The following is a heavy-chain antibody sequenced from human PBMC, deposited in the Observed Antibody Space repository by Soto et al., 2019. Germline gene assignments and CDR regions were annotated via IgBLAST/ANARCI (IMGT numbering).Heavy chain of an antibody. CDR2: IYYSGST. J-gene: IGHJ4*02. D-gene: IGHD1-1*01. CDR3: ARDLPEGYNTTKYYFDY. Sequence: SETLSLTCTVSGGSISSGGYYWSWIRQHPGKGLEWIGYIYYSGSTYYNPSLKSRVTISVDTSKNQFSLKLSSVTAADTAVYYCARDLPEGYNTTKYYFDYWGQGTLVTASS. V-gene: IGHV4-31*03. CDR1: GGSISSGGYY.